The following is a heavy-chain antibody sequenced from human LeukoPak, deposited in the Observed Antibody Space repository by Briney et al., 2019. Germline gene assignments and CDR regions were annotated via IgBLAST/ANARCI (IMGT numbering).Heavy chain of an antibody. Sequence: PGGSLRLSCAASGFTFSSYGMPWVRQAPGRGLEWVAVISYDGSNKYYADSGKGRFTISRDNSKNTLYLQKNSLRAEDTAVYYCATTEGWFGEPLIYYYGMDVWGKGTTVTVSS. V-gene: IGHV3-30*03. CDR1: GFTFSSYG. D-gene: IGHD3-10*01. CDR3: ATTEGWFGEPLIYYYGMDV. J-gene: IGHJ6*04. CDR2: ISYDGSNK.